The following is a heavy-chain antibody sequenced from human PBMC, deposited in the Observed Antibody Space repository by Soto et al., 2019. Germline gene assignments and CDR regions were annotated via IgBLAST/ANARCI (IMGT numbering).Heavy chain of an antibody. Sequence: SSVKVYRKTSVDTFSSYLISRVSLNTRQGLEWMGGIIPIFGTANYAQKFQGRVTITADESTSTAYMELSSLRSEDTAVYYCARDNVDIVATAGWYYFHYWGQGTLVIVSS. J-gene: IGHJ4*02. CDR3: ARDNVDIVATAGWYYFHY. D-gene: IGHD5-12*01. V-gene: IGHV1-69*13. CDR2: IIPIFGTA. CDR1: VDTFSSYL.